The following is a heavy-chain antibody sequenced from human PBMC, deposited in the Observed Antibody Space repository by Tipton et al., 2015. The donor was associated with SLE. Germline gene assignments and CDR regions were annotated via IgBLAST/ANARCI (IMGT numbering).Heavy chain of an antibody. CDR1: GDSITSYY. D-gene: IGHD7-27*01. V-gene: IGHV4-4*07. Sequence: TLSLTCTVSGDSITSYYWSWIRQPAGKGLAWIGRVHSSGTTLYSPSLNSRVTVSPDTSKNQFSLKLTSVIAADTAVYYCARTNRGGATFFDYWGQGVLVTVSS. J-gene: IGHJ4*02. CDR2: VHSSGTT. CDR3: ARTNRGGATFFDY.